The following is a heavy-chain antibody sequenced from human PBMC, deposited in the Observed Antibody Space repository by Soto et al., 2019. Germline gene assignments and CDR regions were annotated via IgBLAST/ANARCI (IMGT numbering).Heavy chain of an antibody. Sequence: GGSLRLSCAASGFTFTRYSMNWVRQAPGKGLEWVSSISSTTNYIYYGDSMKGRFTISRGNAKNSLYLQMNSLRAEDTAVYYCARGRSYYDFWSGYYKGDAFDIWGQGTMVTVSS. V-gene: IGHV3-21*01. CDR3: ARGRSYYDFWSGYYKGDAFDI. D-gene: IGHD3-3*01. CDR1: GFTFTRYS. CDR2: ISSTTNYI. J-gene: IGHJ3*02.